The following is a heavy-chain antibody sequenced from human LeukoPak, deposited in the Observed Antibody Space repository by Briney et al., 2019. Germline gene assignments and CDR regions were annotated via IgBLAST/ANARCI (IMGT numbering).Heavy chain of an antibody. D-gene: IGHD3-22*01. CDR1: GGTYSIYG. CDR3: ARDIATSSGLSYYFDY. J-gene: IGHJ4*02. Sequence: APVKVSCKASGGTYSIYGISWVRQAPGQGLEWMRSIIPMISITKYAQKFQGRVTIIADKTTSTAYMELSSLRSEDTAVYYCARDIATSSGLSYYFDYWGQGTLVTVSS. V-gene: IGHV1-69*04. CDR2: IIPMISIT.